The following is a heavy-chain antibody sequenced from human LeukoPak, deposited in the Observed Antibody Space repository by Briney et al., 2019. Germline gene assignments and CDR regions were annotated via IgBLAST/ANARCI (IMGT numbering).Heavy chain of an antibody. CDR1: GDSISSYY. D-gene: IGHD5-18*01. V-gene: IGHV4-59*01. J-gene: IGHJ6*03. CDR2: IYYSGST. CDR3: ARTTEGGYSYGYFYYYMDV. Sequence: SETLSLTCTVSGDSISSYYWSWIRQPPGKGLEWIGYIYYSGSTNYKSSLKSRVTISVDTSKNQFSLKLSSVTAADPAVYYCARTTEGGYSYGYFYYYMDVWGKGTTVTISS.